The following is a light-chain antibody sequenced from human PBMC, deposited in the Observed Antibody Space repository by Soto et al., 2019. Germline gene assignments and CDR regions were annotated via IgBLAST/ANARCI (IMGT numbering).Light chain of an antibody. CDR3: ESYSSTATPSV. Sequence: QSALAQPSSVSGSPGQSITISCTGTSTDVGGYNYVSWYQHHSGKAPKLLIYEVTNRPSGISDRFSGSKSVNTASLTISGLQAEDESDYYCESYSSTATPSVFGTGTKVTVL. CDR1: STDVGGYNY. J-gene: IGLJ1*01. V-gene: IGLV2-14*01. CDR2: EVT.